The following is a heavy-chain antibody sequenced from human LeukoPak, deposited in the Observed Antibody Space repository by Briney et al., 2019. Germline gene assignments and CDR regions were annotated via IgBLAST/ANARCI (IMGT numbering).Heavy chain of an antibody. CDR1: GYTFTGYY. D-gene: IGHD2-8*01. V-gene: IGHV1-2*02. J-gene: IGHJ4*02. CDR3: ARGRWGCTNGVCYASYFDY. CDR2: INSNSGGT. Sequence: ASVKVSCKASGYTFTGYYMHWVRQAPGQGLEWMGWINSNSGGTNYAQKFQGRVTMTRDTYISTAYMELSRLRSDDTAVYYCARGRWGCTNGVCYASYFDYWGQGTLVTVSS.